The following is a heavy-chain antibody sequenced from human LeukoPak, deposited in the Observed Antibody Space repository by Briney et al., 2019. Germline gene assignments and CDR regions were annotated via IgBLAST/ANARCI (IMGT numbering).Heavy chain of an antibody. CDR3: ARDGAAAGHYYYYGMDV. J-gene: IGHJ6*02. Sequence: ASVKVSCKASGYTFTGYYMHWVRQAPGQGLEWMGWISAYNGNTNYAQKLQGRVTMTTDTSTSTAYMELRSLRSDDTAVYYCARDGAAAGHYYYYGMDVWGQGTTVTVSS. CDR1: GYTFTGYY. D-gene: IGHD6-13*01. V-gene: IGHV1-18*04. CDR2: ISAYNGNT.